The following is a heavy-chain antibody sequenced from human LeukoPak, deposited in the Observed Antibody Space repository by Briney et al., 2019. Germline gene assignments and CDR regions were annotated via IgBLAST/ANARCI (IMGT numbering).Heavy chain of an antibody. J-gene: IGHJ4*02. Sequence: GGSLRLSCAASGFTFDDYGMSWVRQAPGKGLEWVSGINWNGGSTGYADSVKGRFTISRDNAKNSLYLHMNSLRTEDTAVYYCARDKDVGATLLDYWGQGTLVTVSS. D-gene: IGHD1-26*01. V-gene: IGHV3-20*04. CDR1: GFTFDDYG. CDR3: ARDKDVGATLLDY. CDR2: INWNGGST.